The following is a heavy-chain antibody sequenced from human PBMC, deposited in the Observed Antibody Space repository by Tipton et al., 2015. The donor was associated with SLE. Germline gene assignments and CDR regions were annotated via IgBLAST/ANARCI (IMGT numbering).Heavy chain of an antibody. CDR1: GGSISSYY. CDR2: IYHSGST. J-gene: IGHJ4*02. V-gene: IGHV4-59*01. D-gene: IGHD5-12*01. CDR3: ASGWYSGYEGLSFDY. Sequence: TLSLTCTVSGGSISSYYWSWIRQPPGKGLEWIGYIYHSGSTNYNPSLKSRVTISVDTSKNQFSLKLSSVTAADTAVYYCASGWYSGYEGLSFDYWGQGTLVTVSS.